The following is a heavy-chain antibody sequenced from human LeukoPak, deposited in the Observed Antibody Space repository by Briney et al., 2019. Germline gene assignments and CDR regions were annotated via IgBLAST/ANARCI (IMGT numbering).Heavy chain of an antibody. CDR1: GFTFSSYA. CDR3: ARDPWGELVVVPAAKSPKSGAFDY. Sequence: GRSLRLSCAASGFTFSSYAMHWVRQAPGRGLEWVAVISYEGSNKYYADSVKGRFTISRDNSKNTLYLQMNSLRAEDTAVYYCARDPWGELVVVPAAKSPKSGAFDYWGQGTLATVSS. V-gene: IGHV3-30*04. J-gene: IGHJ4*02. D-gene: IGHD2-2*01. CDR2: ISYEGSNK.